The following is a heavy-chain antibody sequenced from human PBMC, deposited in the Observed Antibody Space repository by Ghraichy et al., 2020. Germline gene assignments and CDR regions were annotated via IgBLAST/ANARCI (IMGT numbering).Heavy chain of an antibody. J-gene: IGHJ4*02. CDR2: ISGSGDST. Sequence: GESLNISCAASGFTFSNYAMSWVRQAPGKGLEWVSGISGSGDSTNYADSVKGRFTISRDNSKNTLYLQMNSLRAEDTAVYHCAKGDFYDSSGPFDYWGQGALVTVSS. CDR3: AKGDFYDSSGPFDY. D-gene: IGHD3-22*01. CDR1: GFTFSNYA. V-gene: IGHV3-23*01.